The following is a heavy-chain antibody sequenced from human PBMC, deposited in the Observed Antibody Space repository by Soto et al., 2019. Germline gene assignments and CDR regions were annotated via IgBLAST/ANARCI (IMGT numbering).Heavy chain of an antibody. CDR3: ARETSAAGTAWFDP. CDR1: GYTFTSYD. D-gene: IGHD6-13*01. CDR2: MNPNSGNT. V-gene: IGHV1-8*01. Sequence: QVQLVQSGAEVKKPGASVKVSCKASGYTFTSYDINWVRQATGQGLEWMGWMNPNSGNTGYAQKFQARVTMTRNTSISTAYMELSSLRSEDTAVYYSARETSAAGTAWFDPWGQGTLVTVSS. J-gene: IGHJ5*02.